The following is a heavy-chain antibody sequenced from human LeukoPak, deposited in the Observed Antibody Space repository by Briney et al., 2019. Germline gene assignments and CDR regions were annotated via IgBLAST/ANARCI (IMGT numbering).Heavy chain of an antibody. CDR3: AREGIAAAGTVVYYGMDV. CDR2: IIPIFGTA. J-gene: IGHJ6*02. D-gene: IGHD6-13*01. CDR1: GGTFSSCA. V-gene: IGHV1-69*13. Sequence: ASVKVSCKASGGTFSSCAISWVRQAPGQGLEWMGGIIPIFGTANYAQKFQGRVTITADESTSTAYMELSSLRSEDTAVYYCAREGIAAAGTVVYYGMDVWGQGTTVTVSS.